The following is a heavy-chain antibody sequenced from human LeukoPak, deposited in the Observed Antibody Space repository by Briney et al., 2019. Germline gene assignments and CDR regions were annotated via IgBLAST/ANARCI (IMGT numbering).Heavy chain of an antibody. CDR2: IFSGGGT. CDR3: ARDSSGPLY. Sequence: PGGSLRLSCAASGFTVSSSYMNWVRQAPGKGLEWVSLIFSGGGTYYADSVKGRFIISRDNSKNTLYLQMNSLSAEDTAVYYCARDSSGPLYWGQGTLVTVSS. V-gene: IGHV3-66*01. J-gene: IGHJ4*02. D-gene: IGHD6-19*01. CDR1: GFTVSSSY.